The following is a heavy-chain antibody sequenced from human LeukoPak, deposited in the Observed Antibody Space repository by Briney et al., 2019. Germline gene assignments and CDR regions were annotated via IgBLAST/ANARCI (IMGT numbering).Heavy chain of an antibody. CDR3: ARGRHDITRIVVVMTSFSYYLDV. CDR1: GGSFSGYH. Sequence: SETLSLTCAVYGGSFSGYHWTWIRQSPGKGLEWVGDINPNGSNYLHRTLKSRPTISVDTSKKQFTLKMRSVTAADTGVYYCARGRHDITRIVVVMTSFSYYLDVWGKGTTVTVS. D-gene: IGHD3-22*01. CDR2: INPNGSN. J-gene: IGHJ6*03. V-gene: IGHV4-34*04.